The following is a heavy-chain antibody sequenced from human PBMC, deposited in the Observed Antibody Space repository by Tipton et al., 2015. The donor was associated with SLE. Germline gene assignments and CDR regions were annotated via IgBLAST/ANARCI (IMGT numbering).Heavy chain of an antibody. J-gene: IGHJ1*01. D-gene: IGHD3-10*01. Sequence: SLRLSCAASGFTSSSYALSWVRQAPGKGLEWVSYISRSTKDIYYADSVKGRFTISRDNAKNSLYLQMNSLRVEDTGVYYCAREYYYGSVWGQGTLVTVSS. CDR2: ISRSTKDI. V-gene: IGHV3-21*06. CDR3: AREYYYGSV. CDR1: GFTSSSYA.